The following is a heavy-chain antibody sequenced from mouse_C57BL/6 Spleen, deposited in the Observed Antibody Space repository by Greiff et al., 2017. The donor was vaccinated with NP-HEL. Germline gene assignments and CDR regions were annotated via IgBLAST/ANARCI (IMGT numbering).Heavy chain of an antibody. Sequence: QVQLQQPGAELVKPGASVKMSCKASGYTFTSYWITWVKQRPGQGLEWIGDIYPGSGSTNYNEKFKSKATLTVDTSSSTAYMQLSSLTSEDSAVYYWARKVYYSNYRYYAMDYWGQGTSVTVSS. V-gene: IGHV1-55*01. D-gene: IGHD2-5*01. CDR3: ARKVYYSNYRYYAMDY. CDR1: GYTFTSYW. CDR2: IYPGSGST. J-gene: IGHJ4*01.